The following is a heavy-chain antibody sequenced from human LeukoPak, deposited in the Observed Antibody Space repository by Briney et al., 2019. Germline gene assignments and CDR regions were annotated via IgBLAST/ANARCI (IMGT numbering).Heavy chain of an antibody. D-gene: IGHD6-19*01. CDR3: ARETVAGTSYFDY. CDR1: GFTFSSYW. Sequence: GGSLRLSCAASGFTFSSYWMHWVRQAPGKGLVWVSRINTDGSSRGYADSVKGRFTISRDNAKNTLYLQMNSLRAEDTAVYYCARETVAGTSYFDYWGQGTLVTVSS. CDR2: INTDGSSR. J-gene: IGHJ4*02. V-gene: IGHV3-74*01.